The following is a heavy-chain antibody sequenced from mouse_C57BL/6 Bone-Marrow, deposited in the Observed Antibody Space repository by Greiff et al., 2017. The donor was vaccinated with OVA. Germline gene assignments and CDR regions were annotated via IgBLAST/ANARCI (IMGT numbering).Heavy chain of an antibody. V-gene: IGHV2-3*01. CDR1: GFSLTSYG. D-gene: IGHD2-4*01. CDR3: APHMITDVFYAMDY. CDR2: IWGDGST. Sequence: VHLVESGPGLVAPSQSLSITCTVSGFSLTSYGVSWVRQPPGKGLEWLGVIWGDGSTNYHSALISRLSISKDNSKSQVFLKLNSLQTDDTATYYCAPHMITDVFYAMDYWGQGTSVTVSS. J-gene: IGHJ4*01.